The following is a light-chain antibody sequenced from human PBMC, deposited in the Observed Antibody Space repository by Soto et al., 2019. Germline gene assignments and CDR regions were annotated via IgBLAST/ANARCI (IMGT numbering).Light chain of an antibody. CDR2: DAS. CDR3: QQHNSFSLFT. Sequence: DIPMAQSPSTLSASVGDRVTITCRASQNIDSRLAWYQQKPGKAPKLLVYDASTLERGVTSTFSGSGSGTDFTLTISSLQPEDFATYYCQQHNSFSLFTFGPGTKVETK. CDR1: QNIDSR. J-gene: IGKJ3*01. V-gene: IGKV1-5*01.